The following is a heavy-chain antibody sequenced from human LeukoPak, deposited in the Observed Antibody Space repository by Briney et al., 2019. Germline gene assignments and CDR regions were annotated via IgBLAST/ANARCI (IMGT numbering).Heavy chain of an antibody. J-gene: IGHJ5*02. CDR1: GFTFSSYA. D-gene: IGHD3-9*01. CDR3: HVGLYDILTGYFTNWFDP. Sequence: GGSLRLSCSASGFTFSSYAMHWVRQAPGKGLEYVSAISSNGGSTYYADSVKGRFTIFRDNSKNTLYLQMSSLRAEDTAVYYCHVGLYDILTGYFTNWFDPWGQGTLVTVSS. CDR2: ISSNGGST. V-gene: IGHV3-64D*06.